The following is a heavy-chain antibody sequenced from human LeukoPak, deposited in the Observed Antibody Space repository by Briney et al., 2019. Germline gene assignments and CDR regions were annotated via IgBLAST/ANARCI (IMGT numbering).Heavy chain of an antibody. CDR1: GGSISRYY. V-gene: IGHV4-59*08. J-gene: IGHJ4*02. CDR3: ARHEGYTGYDVDFDY. D-gene: IGHD5-12*01. Sequence: PSETLSLTCTVCGGSISRYYWGWIRQPRGKGLEWMGYIYFSGSTNYNPSLKSRVTMSVNMSKKQFSLKMSSLTAADTAVYYCARHEGYTGYDVDFDYWGQGTLVTVSS. CDR2: IYFSGST.